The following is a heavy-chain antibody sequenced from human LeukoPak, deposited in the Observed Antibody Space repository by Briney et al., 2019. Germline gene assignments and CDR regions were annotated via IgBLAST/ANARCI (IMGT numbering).Heavy chain of an antibody. CDR3: AKAGGADKYGMDV. J-gene: IGHJ6*02. CDR1: GVTHSDYA. V-gene: IGHV3-23*01. D-gene: IGHD2-15*01. Sequence: GGSLRLSCAASGVTHSDYAMAWVRRAPGKGLEWVSSISNTGGSTFYADSVKGRFTISRDKPKNKMYLQMNSLRHNDTATYYCAKAGGADKYGMDVWGHGTTVIVSS. CDR2: ISNTGGST.